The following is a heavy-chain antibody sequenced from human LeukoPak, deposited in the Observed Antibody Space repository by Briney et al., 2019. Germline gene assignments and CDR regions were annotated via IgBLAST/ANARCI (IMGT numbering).Heavy chain of an antibody. CDR3: ARGSDIVVVPAASDY. CDR1: GYTLTSYG. CDR2: ISAYNGNT. J-gene: IGHJ4*02. Sequence: ASVKVSCKASGYTLTSYGISWVRQAPGQGLEWMGWISAYNGNTNYAQKLQGRVTMTTDTSTSTAYMELRSLRSDDTAVYYCARGSDIVVVPAASDYWGQGTLVTVSS. D-gene: IGHD2-2*01. V-gene: IGHV1-18*01.